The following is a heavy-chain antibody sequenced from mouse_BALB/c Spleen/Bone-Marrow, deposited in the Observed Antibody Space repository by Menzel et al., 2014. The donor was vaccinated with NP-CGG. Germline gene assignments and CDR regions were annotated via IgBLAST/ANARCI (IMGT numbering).Heavy chain of an antibody. D-gene: IGHD1-1*01. CDR3: ARRGYYGSSLDY. V-gene: IGHV3-2*02. CDR2: ISYSGDT. J-gene: IGHJ2*01. CDR1: GYPITSDYA. Sequence: VQLQQSGPGLVKPSQSLSLTCTVTGYPITSDYAWNWIRQFPGNKLEWMGYISYSGDTSYNPSLKSRISITRDTSKNQFFLQLNSVTTADTATYYCARRGYYGSSLDYWGQGTTLTVSS.